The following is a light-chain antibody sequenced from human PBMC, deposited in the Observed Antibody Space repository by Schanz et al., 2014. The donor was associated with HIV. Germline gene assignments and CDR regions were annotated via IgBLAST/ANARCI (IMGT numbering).Light chain of an antibody. CDR2: AAS. CDR1: QGISSY. J-gene: IGKJ2*01. Sequence: IQLTQSPSSLSASVGDRVTITCRASQGISSYLPWYQQKPGKAPKLLIYAASTLQSGVPSRFSGNGSGTDFTLTISSLQPEDFATYYCQQLNNYPYTFGQGTKLEIK. CDR3: QQLNNYPYT. V-gene: IGKV1-9*01.